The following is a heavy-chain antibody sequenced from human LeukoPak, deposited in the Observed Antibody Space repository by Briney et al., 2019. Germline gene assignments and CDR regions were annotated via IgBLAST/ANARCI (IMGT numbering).Heavy chain of an antibody. Sequence: PGGSLRLSCAASGFTFSGSAMHWVRQASGKGLEWVGRIRSKANSYATAYAASVKGRFTISRDDSKNTAYLQMNSLKTEDTAVYYCTTTGSSSSTDYWDQGPLLTVSS. CDR2: IRSKANSYAT. CDR1: GFTFSGSA. CDR3: TTTGSSSSTDY. J-gene: IGHJ4*02. V-gene: IGHV3-73*01. D-gene: IGHD6-6*01.